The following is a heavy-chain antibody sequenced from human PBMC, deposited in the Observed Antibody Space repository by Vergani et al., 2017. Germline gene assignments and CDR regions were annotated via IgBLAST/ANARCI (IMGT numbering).Heavy chain of an antibody. Sequence: EVQLVESGGGLVKPGGSLRRAREASGGRVSSYSRKGVSKAPGKGLEWVSSISSSSSYIYYADSVKGRFTISRDNAKNSLYLQMNSLRAEDTAVYYCASAVVPAAIAYWGQGTLVTVSS. CDR2: ISSSSSYI. V-gene: IGHV3-21*01. D-gene: IGHD2-2*01. CDR3: ASAVVPAAIAY. J-gene: IGHJ4*02. CDR1: GGRVSSYS.